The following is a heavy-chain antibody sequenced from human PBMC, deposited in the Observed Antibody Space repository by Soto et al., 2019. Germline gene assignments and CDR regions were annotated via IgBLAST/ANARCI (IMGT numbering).Heavy chain of an antibody. CDR1: GGSISSGGYY. J-gene: IGHJ4*02. D-gene: IGHD3-3*01. CDR3: ARGLDYDFWSGYLDY. CDR2: IYYSGST. Sequence: SETLSLTCTVSGGSISSGGYYWSWIRQHPGKGLEWIGYIYYSGSTYYNPSLKSRVTISVDTSKNQFSLKLSSVTAADTAVYYCARGLDYDFWSGYLDYWGQGTLVTVSS. V-gene: IGHV4-31*03.